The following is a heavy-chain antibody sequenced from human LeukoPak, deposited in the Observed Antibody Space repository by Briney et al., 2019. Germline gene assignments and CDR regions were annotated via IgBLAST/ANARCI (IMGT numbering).Heavy chain of an antibody. D-gene: IGHD2-15*01. Sequence: GGSLRLSCAASGFPFNIYAMNWVRQAPGKGLEWVSGISGSGGKTYYADSVKGRFTISRDNSKNTLYLQMNSLRAEDTAVYYCAKQTGGSCYSGFDSWGQGTLVTVST. CDR2: ISGSGGKT. V-gene: IGHV3-23*01. CDR3: AKQTGGSCYSGFDS. J-gene: IGHJ4*02. CDR1: GFPFNIYA.